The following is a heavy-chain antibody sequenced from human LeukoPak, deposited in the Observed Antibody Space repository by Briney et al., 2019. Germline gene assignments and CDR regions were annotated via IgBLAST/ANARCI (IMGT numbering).Heavy chain of an antibody. D-gene: IGHD3-10*01. J-gene: IGHJ4*02. CDR2: INHSGST. Sequence: PSETLSLTCAVYGGSFSGYYWSWIRQPPGKGLEWIGEINHSGSTNYNPSLKSRVTISVDTSKNQFSLKLSSVTAADTAVYYCARGYYGSGNDYWGQGTLVTVSS. CDR1: GGSFSGYY. CDR3: ARGYYGSGNDY. V-gene: IGHV4-34*01.